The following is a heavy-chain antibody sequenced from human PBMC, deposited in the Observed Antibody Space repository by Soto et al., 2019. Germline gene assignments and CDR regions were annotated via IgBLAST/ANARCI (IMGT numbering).Heavy chain of an antibody. D-gene: IGHD3-16*01. CDR2: INPDGNDK. J-gene: IGHJ4*02. CDR1: GFAFGTYW. Sequence: EVQLVESGGGLVQPGGSQRLSCEASGFAFGTYWMTWVRQAPGKGLEWVANINPDGNDKYYADSVRGRFTVSRDNSKNSRFLQMNSLRAEDTAVYYCARDPNRGGDFDFWGQGTLVTVSS. V-gene: IGHV3-7*05. CDR3: ARDPNRGGDFDF.